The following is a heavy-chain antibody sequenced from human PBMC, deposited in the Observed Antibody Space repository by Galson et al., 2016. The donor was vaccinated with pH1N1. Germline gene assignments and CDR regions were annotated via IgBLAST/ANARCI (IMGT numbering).Heavy chain of an antibody. D-gene: IGHD5/OR15-5a*01. CDR2: ISPYSGNT. CDR1: GYTFTIYG. CDR3: ARALRPVSIPSAAFDI. V-gene: IGHV1-18*01. J-gene: IGHJ3*02. Sequence: SVKVSCKASGYTFTIYGISWVRQAPGQGLEWMGWISPYSGNTKYAQKVQGRVTMTTEKSTGTSYMELRSLTSDDPAVYFCARALRPVSIPSAAFDIWGQGTMVTVSS.